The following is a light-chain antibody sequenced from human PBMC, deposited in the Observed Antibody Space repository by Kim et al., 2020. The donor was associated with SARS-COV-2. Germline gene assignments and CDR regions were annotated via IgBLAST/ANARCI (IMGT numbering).Light chain of an antibody. J-gene: IGLJ3*02. V-gene: IGLV4-69*01. Sequence: QLVLTQSPSASASLGASVKLTCTLSSRHSSYAVAWHQQQPEKGPRYLMKLNSDGSHFKGDGIPDRFSGSSSGAERYLTISSLQSEDEADYYCQTWDTGIRVFGGGTKVTVL. CDR2: LNSDGSH. CDR3: QTWDTGIRV. CDR1: SRHSSYA.